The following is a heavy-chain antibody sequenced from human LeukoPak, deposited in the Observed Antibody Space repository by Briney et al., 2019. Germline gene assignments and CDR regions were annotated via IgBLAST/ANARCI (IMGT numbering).Heavy chain of an antibody. CDR3: ARARNNYDSSGYSALDY. V-gene: IGHV3-53*01. D-gene: IGHD3-22*01. Sequence: PGGSLRLSCVASGVTVSTNYMSWVRQAPGKGLEFVSVIYNGDTTYYADSVKGRFTISRDNSKNTLYLQMNSLRAEDTAVYYCARARNNYDSSGYSALDYWGQGTLVTVSS. J-gene: IGHJ4*02. CDR1: GVTVSTNY. CDR2: IYNGDTT.